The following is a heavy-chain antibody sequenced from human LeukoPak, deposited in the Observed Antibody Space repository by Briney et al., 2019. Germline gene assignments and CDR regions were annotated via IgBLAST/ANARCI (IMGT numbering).Heavy chain of an antibody. J-gene: IGHJ4*02. D-gene: IGHD3-3*01. Sequence: SETLSLTCTVSGASISTSRDYWGWIRQPPGKGLEWIGSIYYSGSTYYNPSLKSRVTISVDTSKNQFSLKLSSVTAADTAVYYCARAGVTIFGVDKEIDYWGQGTLVTVSS. CDR1: GASISTSRDY. CDR2: IYYSGST. CDR3: ARAGVTIFGVDKEIDY. V-gene: IGHV4-39*07.